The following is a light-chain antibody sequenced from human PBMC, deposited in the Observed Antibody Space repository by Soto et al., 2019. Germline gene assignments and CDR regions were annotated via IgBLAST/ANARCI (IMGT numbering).Light chain of an antibody. CDR3: MQTVEAPWT. V-gene: IGKV2D-29*01. Sequence: DVVMTQTPPSLSVTPGQAASISCKSSRSLVFVDGKTYIHWYLQKPGQPPQLLIYDVSVRFSGVPERFTGSGSGTDFTLKISRVEAEDVGVYYCMQTVEAPWTFGQGTNVEIK. J-gene: IGKJ1*01. CDR1: RSLVFVDGKTY. CDR2: DVS.